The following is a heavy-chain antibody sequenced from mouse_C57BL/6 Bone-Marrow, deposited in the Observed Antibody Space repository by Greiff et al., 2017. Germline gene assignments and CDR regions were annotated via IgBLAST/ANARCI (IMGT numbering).Heavy chain of an antibody. CDR2: IDPENGDT. CDR3: VRRGIYAMDY. Sequence: VQLQQSGAELVRPGASVKLSCTASGFNIKDDYMHWVKQRPEQGLEWIGWIDPENGDTEYASKFQGKATITADTSSNTAYLQLSSLTTEDSAIYYCVRRGIYAMDYWGQGTSVTVSS. V-gene: IGHV14-4*01. J-gene: IGHJ4*01. D-gene: IGHD2-14*01. CDR1: GFNIKDDY.